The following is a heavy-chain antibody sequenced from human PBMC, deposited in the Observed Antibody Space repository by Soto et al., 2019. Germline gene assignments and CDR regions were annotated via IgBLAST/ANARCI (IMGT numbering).Heavy chain of an antibody. J-gene: IGHJ4*02. V-gene: IGHV3-23*01. CDR1: GFTFRNYA. Sequence: GSLRLSFEASGFTFRNYAVSWFRQAPEKGPEWVSTISGSGRSIHYADSVKGRFTITRDSSKSTMYLQMSSLRAEDTAIYYCAKSRERGGGYLDYWGQGTLVTVSS. CDR3: AKSRERGGGYLDY. CDR2: ISGSGRSI. D-gene: IGHD1-26*01.